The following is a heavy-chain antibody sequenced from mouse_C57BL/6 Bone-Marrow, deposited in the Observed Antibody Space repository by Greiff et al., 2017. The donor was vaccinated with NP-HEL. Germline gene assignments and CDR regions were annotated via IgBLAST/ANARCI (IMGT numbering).Heavy chain of an antibody. J-gene: IGHJ3*01. V-gene: IGHV14-4*01. CDR3: TDYDYDGAY. CDR1: GFNIKDDY. D-gene: IGHD2-4*01. Sequence: EVQLQQSGAELVRPGASVKLSCTASGFNIKDDYMHWVKQRPEQGLEWIGWIDPENGDTEYASKFQGKANITADTSSNTAYLQLSSLTSEDTAVYYCTDYDYDGAYWGQGTLVTVSA. CDR2: IDPENGDT.